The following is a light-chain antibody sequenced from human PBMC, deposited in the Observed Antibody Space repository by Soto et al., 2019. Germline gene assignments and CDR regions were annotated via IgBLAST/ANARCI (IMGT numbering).Light chain of an antibody. V-gene: IGKV3-20*01. CDR2: GAS. Sequence: EIALTQSPGTLSLSPGERATLSCRASQSVSSSYLAWYQLKPGQAPRLFIYGASSRATGIPDRFSGSGSGTDFTLTISRLEAEDFAVYSCQQYGSSPLTFGGGTKVEIK. CDR3: QQYGSSPLT. J-gene: IGKJ4*01. CDR1: QSVSSSY.